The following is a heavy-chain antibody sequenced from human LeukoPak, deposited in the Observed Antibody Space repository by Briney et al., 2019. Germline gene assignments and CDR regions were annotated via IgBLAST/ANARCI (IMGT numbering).Heavy chain of an antibody. CDR1: GFTFSNYW. J-gene: IGHJ3*02. Sequence: PGGSLRLSCAASGFTFSNYWMHWVRQAPGKGLVWVSRINSDGSSTSYADSVKGRFTISRDNAKNTLYLQMISLRVEDTAVYYCARGGAGATKDDTFDIWGQGTMVTVSS. CDR2: INSDGSST. CDR3: ARGGAGATKDDTFDI. V-gene: IGHV3-74*01. D-gene: IGHD1-1*01.